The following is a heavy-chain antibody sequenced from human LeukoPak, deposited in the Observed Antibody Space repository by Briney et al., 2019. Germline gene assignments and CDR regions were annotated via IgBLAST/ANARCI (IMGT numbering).Heavy chain of an antibody. J-gene: IGHJ3*02. D-gene: IGHD2-2*01. CDR2: ISGSGGST. CDR1: GFTFSSYA. Sequence: PGGSLRLSCAASGFTFSSYAMSWVRQAPGKGLEWVSAISGSGGSTYYADSVKGRFTISRDNSKNTLYLQMNSLRAEDTAVYYCAKLSGICSSTSCYPNAFDIWGQGTMVTVSS. V-gene: IGHV3-23*01. CDR3: AKLSGICSSTSCYPNAFDI.